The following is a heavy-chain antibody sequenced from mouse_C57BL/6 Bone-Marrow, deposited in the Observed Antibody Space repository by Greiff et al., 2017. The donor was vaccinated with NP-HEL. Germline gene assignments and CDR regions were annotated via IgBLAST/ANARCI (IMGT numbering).Heavy chain of an antibody. D-gene: IGHD1-1*01. CDR1: GFTFSSYG. CDR2: ISSGGSYT. V-gene: IGHV5-6*01. J-gene: IGHJ2*01. CDR3: ARHYYGSSHDY. Sequence: EVKLVESGGDLVKPGGSLKLSCAASGFTFSSYGMSWVRQTPDKRLEWVATISSGGSYTYYPDSVTGRFTISRDNAKNTLYLQMSSLKSEDTAMYYCARHYYGSSHDYWGQGTTLTVSS.